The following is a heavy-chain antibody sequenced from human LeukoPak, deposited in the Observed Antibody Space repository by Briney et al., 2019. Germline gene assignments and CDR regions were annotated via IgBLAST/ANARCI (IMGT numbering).Heavy chain of an antibody. CDR1: GGTFSSYA. CDR3: ARDRGSGAVAGFDY. CDR2: IIPIFGTA. D-gene: IGHD6-19*01. J-gene: IGHJ4*02. Sequence: SVKVSCKASGGTFSSYAISWVRQAPGQGLEWMGGIIPIFGTANYAQKFQGRVTITTDESTSTAYMELSSLSSEDTAVYYCARDRGSGAVAGFDYWGQGTLVTVSS. V-gene: IGHV1-69*05.